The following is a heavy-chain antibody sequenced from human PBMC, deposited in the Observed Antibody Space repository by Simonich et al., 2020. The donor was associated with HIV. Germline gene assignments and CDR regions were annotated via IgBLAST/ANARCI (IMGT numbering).Heavy chain of an antibody. J-gene: IGHJ4*02. V-gene: IGHV4-34*01. D-gene: IGHD3-22*01. Sequence: QVQLQQWGAGLLKPSETLSLTCAVYGGSFSGYYWSWIRQPPGKGLEWIGEINHSGSANDNPSLKSRVTISVDTSKNQVSLKLSSVTAADTAVYYCARVLYDSSGYYRYFDYWGQGTLVTVSS. CDR1: GGSFSGYY. CDR2: INHSGSA. CDR3: ARVLYDSSGYYRYFDY.